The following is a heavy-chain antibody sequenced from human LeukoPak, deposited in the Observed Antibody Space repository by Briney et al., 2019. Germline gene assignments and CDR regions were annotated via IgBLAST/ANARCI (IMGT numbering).Heavy chain of an antibody. CDR3: AREPSDQSILWWGPEFDP. CDR2: MKGDGSEI. J-gene: IGHJ5*02. Sequence: GGSLRLSCAASGFIFSTYWMMWARQAPGKGLEWVANMKGDGSEIHYVDSVKGRFTISRDNARNSLFLQMNGLRPEDTAVYYCAREPSDQSILWWGPEFDPWGQGTLVTVSS. V-gene: IGHV3-7*01. D-gene: IGHD2-21*01. CDR1: GFIFSTYW.